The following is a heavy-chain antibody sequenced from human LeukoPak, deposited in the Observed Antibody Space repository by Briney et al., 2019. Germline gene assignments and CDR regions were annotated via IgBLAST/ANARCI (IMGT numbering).Heavy chain of an antibody. V-gene: IGHV4-4*07. J-gene: IGHJ4*02. CDR3: TRDRYSQGPPYYFES. CDR2: IYSRGST. D-gene: IGHD5-18*01. Sequence: SETLSLTCTVSGGPISRHYWSWIRQPAGKGLEWIARIYSRGSTFYNNSLKSRVTMSVDTSKNQFSLKLVSVTAADTAVYYCTRDRYSQGPPYYFESWGQGTLVTVPS. CDR1: GGPISRHY.